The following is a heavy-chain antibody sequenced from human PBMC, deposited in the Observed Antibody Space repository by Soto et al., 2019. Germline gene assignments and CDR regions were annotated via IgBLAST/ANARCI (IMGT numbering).Heavy chain of an antibody. D-gene: IGHD6-13*01. J-gene: IGHJ4*02. CDR3: ARGSSNWAYYFDF. CDR2: ITSSGTTV. Sequence: GGSLRLSCAASGFTFSSYSLNWVRQAPGKGLEWVSYITSSGTTVYYADSVRGQFTISRDNAKNSLYLQMNSLRDDDTAVYYCARGSSNWAYYFDFWGQGTLVTVSS. V-gene: IGHV3-48*02. CDR1: GFTFSSYS.